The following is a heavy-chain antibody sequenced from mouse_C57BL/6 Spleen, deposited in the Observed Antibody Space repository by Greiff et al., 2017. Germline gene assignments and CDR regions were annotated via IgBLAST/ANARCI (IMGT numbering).Heavy chain of an antibody. V-gene: IGHV1-15*01. J-gene: IGHJ2*01. Sequence: VQLQESGAELVRPGASVTLSCKASGYTFTDYEMHWVKQTPVHGLEWIGAIDPETGGTAYNQKFKGKAILTADKSSSTAYMELRSLTSEDSAVYYCTRSLYYSNYYFDYWGQGTTLPVSS. D-gene: IGHD2-5*01. CDR1: GYTFTDYE. CDR3: TRSLYYSNYYFDY. CDR2: IDPETGGT.